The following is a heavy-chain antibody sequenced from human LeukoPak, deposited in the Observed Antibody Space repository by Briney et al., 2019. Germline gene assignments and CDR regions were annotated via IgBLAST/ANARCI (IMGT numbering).Heavy chain of an antibody. CDR1: GFTFSSYW. D-gene: IGHD1-14*01. Sequence: GGSLRLSCAASGFTFSSYWMHWVRQAPGKGLEWVSRINSDESTTTYADSVKGRFTISRDNAKNTLFLQMNSLRVEDTAVYYCARDPGKTTFDSWGQGTLLTVSS. V-gene: IGHV3-74*01. J-gene: IGHJ4*02. CDR2: INSDESTT. CDR3: ARDPGKTTFDS.